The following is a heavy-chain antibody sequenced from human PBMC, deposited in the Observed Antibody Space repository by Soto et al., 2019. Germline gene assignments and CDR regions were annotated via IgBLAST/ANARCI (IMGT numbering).Heavy chain of an antibody. Sequence: GGSLRLSCAASGFTFSSYAMSWVRQAPGKGLEWVSAISGSGGSTYYADSVKGRFTISRDNSKNTLYLQMNSLRAEDTAVYYCAGTTPGIAVAGTFQGWFDPWGQGTLVTVSS. V-gene: IGHV3-23*01. J-gene: IGHJ5*02. CDR3: AGTTPGIAVAGTFQGWFDP. D-gene: IGHD6-19*01. CDR1: GFTFSSYA. CDR2: ISGSGGST.